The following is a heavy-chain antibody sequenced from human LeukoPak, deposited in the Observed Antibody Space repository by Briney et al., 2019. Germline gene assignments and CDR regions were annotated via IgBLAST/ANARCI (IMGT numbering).Heavy chain of an antibody. CDR2: LRSNGDTA. Sequence: GGSLRLSCAASGFTFSRFAMTWVRQAPGTGLEWVSTLRSNGDTAYNADSVKGRFTISRDNSKNTVYLQMNILRVEDTAIYYCARGQELDDGVFDSWGQGTLVTVSA. D-gene: IGHD1-1*01. CDR3: ARGQELDDGVFDS. CDR1: GFTFSRFA. V-gene: IGHV3-23*01. J-gene: IGHJ4*02.